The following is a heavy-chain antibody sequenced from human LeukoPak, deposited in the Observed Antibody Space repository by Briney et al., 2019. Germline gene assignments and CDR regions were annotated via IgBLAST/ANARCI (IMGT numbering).Heavy chain of an antibody. CDR2: IYYSGST. CDR3: ARHGYCTNGVCYPPDY. Sequence: SQTLSLTCTVSGGSISSGDYYWSWIRQPPGTGLEWIGYIYYSGSTYYNPSLKSRVTISVDTSKNQFSLKLSSVTAADTAVYYCARHGYCTNGVCYPPDYWGQGTLVTASS. CDR1: GGSISSGDYY. V-gene: IGHV4-30-4*01. J-gene: IGHJ4*02. D-gene: IGHD2-8*01.